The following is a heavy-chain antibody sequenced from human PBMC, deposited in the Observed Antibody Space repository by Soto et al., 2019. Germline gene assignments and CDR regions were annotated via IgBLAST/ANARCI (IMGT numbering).Heavy chain of an antibody. J-gene: IGHJ4*02. V-gene: IGHV4-34*01. CDR3: ARTYRFDC. CDR2: INHSGST. D-gene: IGHD1-1*01. CDR1: CGSFSGYY. Sequence: SDTLSLTCAVYCGSFSGYYWSWIRQPPGKGLEWIGEINHSGSTNYNPSLKSRVTMSVDTSKNQFSLKLSSVTAADTAVYYCARTYRFDCWAQGTLVNVSS.